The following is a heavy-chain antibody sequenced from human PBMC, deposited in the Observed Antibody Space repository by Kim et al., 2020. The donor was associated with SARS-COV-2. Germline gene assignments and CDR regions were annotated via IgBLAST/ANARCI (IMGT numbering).Heavy chain of an antibody. CDR3: GTDSSTSQLDNKERFIDY. CDR2: INTNTGNP. Sequence: ASVKVSCKTSGYTFTRYALNWVRQAPGQGLEYMGWINTNTGNPTYAQGFTGRFVFTLDTSVSMAYLQINSLKPEDTAVYYCGTDSSTSQLDNKERFIDYWGQGTLVTVSS. J-gene: IGHJ4*02. V-gene: IGHV7-4-1*04. CDR1: GYTFTRYA. D-gene: IGHD2-2*01.